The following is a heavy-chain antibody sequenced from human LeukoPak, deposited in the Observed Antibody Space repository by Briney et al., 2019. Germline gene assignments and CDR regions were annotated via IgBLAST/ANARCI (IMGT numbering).Heavy chain of an antibody. CDR2: INPKSGAA. D-gene: IGHD6-13*01. V-gene: IGHV1-2*02. Sequence: ASVKVSCKASGGTFSSYAISWVRQAPGQGLEWLGWINPKSGAADYAQQFRGQVTMTRDTSINTDYMEMKRVTSDDTAVYYCARGAEAETSPLDFWGQGTLVIVS. CDR3: ARGAEAETSPLDF. CDR1: GGTFSSYA. J-gene: IGHJ4*02.